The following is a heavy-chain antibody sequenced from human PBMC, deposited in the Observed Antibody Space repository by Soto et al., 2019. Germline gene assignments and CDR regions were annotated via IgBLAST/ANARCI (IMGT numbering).Heavy chain of an antibody. D-gene: IGHD6-19*01. V-gene: IGHV1-69*02. CDR1: GGTFSNHI. Sequence: SVKVSCKASGGTFSNHIITWVRQAPGQGPEWMGRIIPILDITNYAQKFQGRVTITADKSTTTAYMEVSSLRLEDTAMYYCVRGGGWYVWFDPWGQGTLVTVSS. J-gene: IGHJ5*02. CDR2: IIPILDIT. CDR3: VRGGGWYVWFDP.